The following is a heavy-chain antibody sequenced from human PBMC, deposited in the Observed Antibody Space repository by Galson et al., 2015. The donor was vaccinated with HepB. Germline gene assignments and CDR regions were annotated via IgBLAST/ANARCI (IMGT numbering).Heavy chain of an antibody. V-gene: IGHV4-30-2*01. Sequence: TLSLTCAVSGGSISSGGYSWSWIRQPPGKGLEWIGYIYHSGSTYYNPSLKSRVTISVDRSKNQFSLKLSSVTAADTAVYYCARVHMGNAADLRFDPWGQGTLVTVSS. CDR1: GGSISSGGYS. CDR3: ARVHMGNAADLRFDP. J-gene: IGHJ5*02. CDR2: IYHSGST. D-gene: IGHD1-1*01.